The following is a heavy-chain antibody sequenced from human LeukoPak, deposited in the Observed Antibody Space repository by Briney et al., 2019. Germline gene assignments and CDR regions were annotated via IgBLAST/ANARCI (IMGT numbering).Heavy chain of an antibody. J-gene: IGHJ2*01. CDR1: GDTFSSYA. V-gene: IGHV1-69*13. CDR2: IIPIFGTA. D-gene: IGHD3-22*01. Sequence: GASVKVSCKASGDTFSSYAISWVRQAPGQGLEWMGGIIPIFGTASYAQKFQGRVTITADESTSTAYMQLSSLRSEDTAVYYCARVGAEYHDGTGYPTYWYFDLWGRGTLVSVSS. CDR3: ARVGAEYHDGTGYPTYWYFDL.